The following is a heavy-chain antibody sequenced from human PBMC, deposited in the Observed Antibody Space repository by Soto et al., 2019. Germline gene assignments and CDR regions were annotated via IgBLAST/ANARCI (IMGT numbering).Heavy chain of an antibody. V-gene: IGHV4-31*03. D-gene: IGHD3-22*01. CDR2: VYYSGST. Sequence: SLSLTGPVSGGSISSGGYYWSWIRQHPGKGLEWIGYVYYSGSTYYNPSLKSRVTISVDTSKNQFSLKLSSVTAADTAVYYCARATYYYDSSGYPFDYWGQGTLVTVYS. CDR3: ARATYYYDSSGYPFDY. CDR1: GGSISSGGYY. J-gene: IGHJ4*02.